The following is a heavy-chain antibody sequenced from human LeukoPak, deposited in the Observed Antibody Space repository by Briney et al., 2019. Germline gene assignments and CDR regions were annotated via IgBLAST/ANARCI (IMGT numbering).Heavy chain of an antibody. V-gene: IGHV4-61*02. J-gene: IGHJ4*02. CDR3: ARVMVVTGFCFDY. D-gene: IGHD4-23*01. Sequence: SETLSLTCTVSGGSISSGSYYWSWIRQPAGKGLEWIGRIYTSGSTNYNPSLKSRVSISVDASKNQFSLKLSSVTAADTAVYYCARVMVVTGFCFDYWGQGPWSPSPQ. CDR1: GGSISSGSYY. CDR2: IYTSGST.